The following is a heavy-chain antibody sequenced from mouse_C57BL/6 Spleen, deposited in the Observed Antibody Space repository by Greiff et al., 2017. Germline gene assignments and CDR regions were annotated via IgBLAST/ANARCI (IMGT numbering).Heavy chain of an antibody. CDR1: GFTFSDYG. J-gene: IGHJ2*01. V-gene: IGHV5-17*01. CDR3: ARALDGYPYDY. CDR2: ISSGSSTI. Sequence: EVQLQQSGGGLVKPGGSLKLSGAASGFTFSDYGMHWVRQAPEKGLEWVAYISSGSSTIYYADTVKGRFTISRDNAKNTLFLQMTSLRSEDTAMYYCARALDGYPYDYWGQGTTLTVSS. D-gene: IGHD2-3*01.